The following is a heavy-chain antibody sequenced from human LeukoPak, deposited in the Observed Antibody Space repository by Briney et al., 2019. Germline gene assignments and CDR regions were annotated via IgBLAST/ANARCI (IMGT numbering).Heavy chain of an antibody. V-gene: IGHV3-23*01. CDR2: ISGSGGST. Sequence: PGGSLRLSCAASGFTFSSYAMSWVRQAPGKGLEWVSAISGSGGSTYYADSVKGRFTISRDNSKNTLYLQMNSLRAEDTAVYYCAISLEYYHDSSGYSNFDYWGQGTLVTVSS. CDR1: GFTFSSYA. D-gene: IGHD3-22*01. CDR3: AISLEYYHDSSGYSNFDY. J-gene: IGHJ4*02.